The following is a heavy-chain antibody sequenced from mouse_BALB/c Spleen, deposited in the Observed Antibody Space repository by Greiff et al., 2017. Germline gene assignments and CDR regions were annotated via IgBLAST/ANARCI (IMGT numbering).Heavy chain of an antibody. Sequence: DVMLVESGGGLVQPGGSLRLSCATSGFTFTDYYMSWVRQPPGKALEWLGFIRNKANGYTTEYSASVKGRFTISRDNSQSILYLQMNTLRAEDSATYYCAREGIYDGYYGFAYWGQGTLVTVSA. D-gene: IGHD2-3*01. CDR1: GFTFTDYY. CDR2: IRNKANGYTT. V-gene: IGHV7-3*02. J-gene: IGHJ3*01. CDR3: AREGIYDGYYGFAY.